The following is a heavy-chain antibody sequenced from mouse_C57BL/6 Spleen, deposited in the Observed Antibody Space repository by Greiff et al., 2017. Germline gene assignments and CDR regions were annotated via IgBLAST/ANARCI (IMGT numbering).Heavy chain of an antibody. CDR3: ARGSTVVATKGYFDV. D-gene: IGHD1-1*01. Sequence: VKLQQPGAELVKPGASVKLSCKASGYTFTSYWMHWVKQRPGQGLEWIGMIHPNSGSTNYNEKFKSKATLTVDKSSSTAYMQLSSLTSEDSAVYYCARGSTVVATKGYFDVWGTGTTVTVSS. V-gene: IGHV1-64*01. CDR1: GYTFTSYW. J-gene: IGHJ1*03. CDR2: IHPNSGST.